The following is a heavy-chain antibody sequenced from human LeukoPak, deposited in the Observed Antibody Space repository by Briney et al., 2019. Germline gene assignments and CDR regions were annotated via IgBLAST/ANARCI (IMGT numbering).Heavy chain of an antibody. CDR3: AKDQIAVAGPDY. Sequence: PGGSLRLSCAASGFTFSSYGMHWVRQAPGKGLEWVAFIRYDGSNKYYADSVKGRFTISRDNSKNTLYLQMNSLRAEDTAVYYCAKDQIAVAGPDYWGQGTLVTVSS. D-gene: IGHD6-19*01. J-gene: IGHJ4*02. CDR2: IRYDGSNK. V-gene: IGHV3-30*02. CDR1: GFTFSSYG.